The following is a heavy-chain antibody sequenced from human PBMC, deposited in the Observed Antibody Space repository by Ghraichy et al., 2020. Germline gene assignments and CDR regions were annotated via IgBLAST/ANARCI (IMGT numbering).Heavy chain of an antibody. CDR3: SCGVGSNYYFDQ. CDR2: IRSSGST. Sequence: SETLSLTCTVSDGSISSDNYYWSWLRQPAGRGLEWIGRIRSSGSTNYNPSLKSRVTFSIDTSKNQFSLKLSSVTAADTAVYFCSCGVGSNYYFDQWGPGTLVTVSS. V-gene: IGHV4-61*02. D-gene: IGHD1-26*01. J-gene: IGHJ4*02. CDR1: DGSISSDNYY.